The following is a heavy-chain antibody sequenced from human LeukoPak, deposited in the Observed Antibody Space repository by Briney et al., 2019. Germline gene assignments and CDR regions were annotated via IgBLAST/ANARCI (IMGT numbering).Heavy chain of an antibody. D-gene: IGHD4-17*01. V-gene: IGHV3-48*01. CDR1: GFTFSTYT. CDR2: ISGSSSTI. J-gene: IGHJ4*02. Sequence: PGGSLRLSCAASGFTFSTYTMIWVRQAPGKGLEWVSYISGSSSTIYYADSVKGRFTISRDNAKNSVYLQMNSLRAEDTAVYYCARRYGDYVYFDYWGQGNLVTVST. CDR3: ARRYGDYVYFDY.